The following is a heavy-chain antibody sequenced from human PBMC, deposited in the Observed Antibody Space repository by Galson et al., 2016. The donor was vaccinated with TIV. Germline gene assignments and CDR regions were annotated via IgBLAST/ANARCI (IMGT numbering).Heavy chain of an antibody. Sequence: SLRLSCAVSGFTLSDYYMVWVRQAPGKGLQWVSYISSTGLLTNYADSVKGRFTVPRDNAKDSVFLQMNSLTAEDTAVYYCARGSLDLWGQGTLVTVSS. V-gene: IGHV3-11*05. CDR1: GFTLSDYY. CDR2: ISSTGLLT. J-gene: IGHJ5*02. CDR3: ARGSLDL.